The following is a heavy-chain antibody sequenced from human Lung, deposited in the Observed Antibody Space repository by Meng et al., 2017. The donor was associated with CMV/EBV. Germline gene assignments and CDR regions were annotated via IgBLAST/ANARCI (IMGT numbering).Heavy chain of an antibody. J-gene: IGHJ6*02. V-gene: IGHV3-53*01. CDR1: GFTVSSNS. CDR2: IYSGGGT. D-gene: IGHD2-2*01. CDR3: ARVLTASLYDGMDV. Sequence: LXLTXAASGFTVSSNSMNWVRQAPGKGLESVSLIYSGGGTSYADSVKRRFTISRDNFKNTLYLQMKSRRAEDTAVYYCARVLTASLYDGMDVWGQGTTVTV.